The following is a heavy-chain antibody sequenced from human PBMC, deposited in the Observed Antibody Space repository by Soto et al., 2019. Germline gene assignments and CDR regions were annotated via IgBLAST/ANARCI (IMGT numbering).Heavy chain of an antibody. D-gene: IGHD5-18*01. CDR3: ARGHSYLDY. CDR2: IWYDGSNK. J-gene: IGHJ4*02. CDR1: GFTFSSCG. Sequence: GGSLRLSCPASGFTFSSCGMHWVRQAPGKGLEWVAVIWYDGSNKDYADSVKGRFTVSRDNSKNTLYLQMNSLRAEDTGVYYCARGHSYLDYWGQGTLVTVSS. V-gene: IGHV3-33*01.